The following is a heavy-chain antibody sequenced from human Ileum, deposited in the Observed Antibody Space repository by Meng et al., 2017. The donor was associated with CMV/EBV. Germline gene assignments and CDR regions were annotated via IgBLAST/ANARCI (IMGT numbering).Heavy chain of an antibody. CDR1: GFTVNSND. J-gene: IGHJ2*01. D-gene: IGHD2-15*01. CDR2: ISRSGST. V-gene: IGHV3-66*02. Sequence: GESLKISCAASGFTVNSNDMHWVRQSPGRGLEWVSIISRSGSTFYADSVKGRLTISRDDSKNTLYLQMNSLRTEDTAVYHCAAFKHQSVGGLCWYFDLWGRGTLVTVSS. CDR3: AAFKHQSVGGLCWYFDL.